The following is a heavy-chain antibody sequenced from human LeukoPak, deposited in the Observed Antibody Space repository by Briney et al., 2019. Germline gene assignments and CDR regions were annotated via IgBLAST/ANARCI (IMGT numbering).Heavy chain of an antibody. D-gene: IGHD4-17*01. Sequence: GGPLRLSCAASGFTFSSYWMSWVRQAPGKGLEWVANIKEDGSDKYYVDSVKGRFTISRDNAKNSLYLQVNSLRAEDAAVYYCARHVPATGYWGQGTLVTVSS. CDR2: IKEDGSDK. CDR3: ARHVPATGY. J-gene: IGHJ4*02. V-gene: IGHV3-7*01. CDR1: GFTFSSYW.